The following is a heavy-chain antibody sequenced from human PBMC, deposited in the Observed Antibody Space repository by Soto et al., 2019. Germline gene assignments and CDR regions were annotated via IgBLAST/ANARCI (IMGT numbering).Heavy chain of an antibody. D-gene: IGHD3-9*01. V-gene: IGHV1-18*01. CDR3: SRDDSDWFFN. J-gene: IGHJ4*02. CDR1: GYTFTSYG. Sequence: ASVKVSCKASGYTFTSYGISWVRQAPGQGLEWMGWISAYNGNTKYAQKLQGRVTMTTDTSTSTAYMELRSLESEDTAVYYCSRDDSDWFFNWGRGTLVTVSS. CDR2: ISAYNGNT.